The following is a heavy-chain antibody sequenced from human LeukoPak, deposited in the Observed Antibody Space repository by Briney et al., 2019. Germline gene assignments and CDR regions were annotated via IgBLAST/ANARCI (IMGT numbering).Heavy chain of an antibody. V-gene: IGHV3-7*03. CDR1: GLIFSDFR. J-gene: IGHJ6*02. CDR3: ARGHHGLEV. CDR2: LNQDGSVR. Sequence: GGSLRLSCAASGLIFSDFRMSWVRQTPGKGLEWVANLNQDGSVREYLDSVKGRFTISRDNAENSLFLQMDSLRADDTAVYYCARGHHGLEVWGQGTTVTVSS.